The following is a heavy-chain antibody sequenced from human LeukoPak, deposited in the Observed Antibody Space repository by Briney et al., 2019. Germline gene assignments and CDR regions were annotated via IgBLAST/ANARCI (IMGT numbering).Heavy chain of an antibody. Sequence: SETLSLTCAVSGGSISSSNWWSWVRQPPGKGLEWIGEIYHSGSTNYNPSLKSRVTISVDKSKNQFSLKLSSVTAADTAVYYRARTTEDCSSTSCYQYWFDPWGQGTLVTVSS. CDR3: ARTTEDCSSTSCYQYWFDP. J-gene: IGHJ5*02. V-gene: IGHV4-4*02. CDR2: IYHSGST. D-gene: IGHD2-2*01. CDR1: GGSISSSNW.